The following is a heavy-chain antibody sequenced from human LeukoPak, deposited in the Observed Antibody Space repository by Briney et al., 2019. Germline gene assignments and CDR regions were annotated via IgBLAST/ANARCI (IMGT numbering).Heavy chain of an antibody. CDR2: FDPEDGET. CDR1: GYTLTELS. Sequence: GASVKVSCKVSGYTLTELSMHWVGQAPGKGLEWMGGFDPEDGETIYAQKFQGRVTMTEDTSTDTAYMELSSLRSEDTAVYYCATDRPYYGSGSYYMTHWGQGTLVTVSS. CDR3: ATDRPYYGSGSYYMTH. D-gene: IGHD3-10*01. J-gene: IGHJ4*02. V-gene: IGHV1-24*01.